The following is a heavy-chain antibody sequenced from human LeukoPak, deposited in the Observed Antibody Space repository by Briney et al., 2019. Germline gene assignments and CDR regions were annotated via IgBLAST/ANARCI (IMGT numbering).Heavy chain of an antibody. CDR1: GFTFDDYA. CDR2: ISWNSGSI. CDR3: AKDRSFGWQQPIDY. Sequence: SGRSLRLSCAASGFTFDDYAMHWVRQAPGKGLEWVSGISWNSGSIGYADSVKGRFTISRDNAKNSLYLQMNSLRAEDTALYYCAKDRSFGWQQPIDYWGQGTLVTVSS. D-gene: IGHD6-13*01. J-gene: IGHJ4*02. V-gene: IGHV3-9*01.